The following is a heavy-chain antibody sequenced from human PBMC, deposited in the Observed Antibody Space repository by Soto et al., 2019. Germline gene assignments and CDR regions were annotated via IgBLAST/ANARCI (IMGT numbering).Heavy chain of an antibody. CDR1: GGSFSGYY. D-gene: IGHD5-12*01. J-gene: IGHJ4*02. CDR3: ARRPSGYDFYYFDY. Sequence: SETLSLTCAVYGGSFSGYYWNWLRQPPGKGLEWIGEINHSGSTNYNPSLKSRVTISVDTSKNQFSLKLSSVTAADTALYFCARRPSGYDFYYFDYWGQGSLVTVSS. CDR2: INHSGST. V-gene: IGHV4-34*01.